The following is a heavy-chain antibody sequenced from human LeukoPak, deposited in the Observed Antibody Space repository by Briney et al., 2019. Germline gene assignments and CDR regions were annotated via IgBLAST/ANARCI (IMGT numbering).Heavy chain of an antibody. Sequence: SETLSLTCTVSGGSISSYYWSWIRQPPGKGLEWIGYIYYSGSTNYNPSLTSRVTISVDTSKNQFSLKLSSVTAADTAVYYCAGTLRSHDYWGQGTLVTVSS. D-gene: IGHD4-17*01. V-gene: IGHV4-59*08. CDR1: GGSISSYY. CDR3: AGTLRSHDY. J-gene: IGHJ4*02. CDR2: IYYSGST.